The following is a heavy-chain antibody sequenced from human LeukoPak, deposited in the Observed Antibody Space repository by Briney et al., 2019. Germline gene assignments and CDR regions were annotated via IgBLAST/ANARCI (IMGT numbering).Heavy chain of an antibody. CDR3: ARDRFSGYDTRDDC. CDR2: INPNSGGT. D-gene: IGHD5-12*01. CDR1: GYTFTGYY. V-gene: IGHV1-2*02. J-gene: IGHJ4*02. Sequence: ASVKVSCKASGYTFTGYYMHWVRQAPGQGLEWMGWINPNSGGTNYAQKLQGRVTMTTDTSTSTAYMELRSLRSDDTAVYYCARDRFSGYDTRDDCWGQGTLVTVSS.